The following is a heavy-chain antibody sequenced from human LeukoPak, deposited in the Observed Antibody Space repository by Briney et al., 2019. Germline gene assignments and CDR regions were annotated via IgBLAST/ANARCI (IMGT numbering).Heavy chain of an antibody. J-gene: IGHJ5*02. D-gene: IGHD3-16*02. Sequence: SETLSLTCAVYGGSFSGYYWSWIRRPPGKGLEWIGEINHSGSTNYNPSLKSRVTISVDTSKNQFSLKLSSVTAADTAVYYCARGGTEVITFGGVIATKKNWFDPWGQGTLVTVSS. CDR2: INHSGST. CDR1: GGSFSGYY. V-gene: IGHV4-34*01. CDR3: ARGGTEVITFGGVIATKKNWFDP.